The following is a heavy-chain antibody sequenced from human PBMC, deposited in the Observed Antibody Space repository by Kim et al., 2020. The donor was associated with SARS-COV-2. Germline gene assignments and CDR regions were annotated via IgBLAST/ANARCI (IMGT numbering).Heavy chain of an antibody. CDR1: GFSFNDAW. D-gene: IGHD1-1*01. V-gene: IGHV3-15*01. J-gene: IGHJ4*02. CDR3: TMYTWQGDAYYFDY. Sequence: GGSLRLSCVGSGFSFNDAWMAWVRQAPGKGLEWVGRIKAASDGGTTDFAAPVKGRFSISRNDATSTVILQMTSLKIEDTAVYFCTMYTWQGDAYYFDYWGRGSLVSVSS. CDR2: IKAASDGGTT.